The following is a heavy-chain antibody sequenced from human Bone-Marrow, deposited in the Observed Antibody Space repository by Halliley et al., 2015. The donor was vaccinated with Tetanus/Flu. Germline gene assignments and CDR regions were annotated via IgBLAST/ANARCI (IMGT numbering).Heavy chain of an antibody. J-gene: IGHJ3*02. D-gene: IGHD6-13*01. Sequence: MGTIYPGDSDTRYSPSFKGQVTVSADKSTRTTYRQWGGLKASDTAMYYCARQGAAAGIGEAFDIWGQGTLVTVSS. CDR3: ARQGAAAGIGEAFDI. V-gene: IGHV5-51*01. CDR2: IYPGDSDT.